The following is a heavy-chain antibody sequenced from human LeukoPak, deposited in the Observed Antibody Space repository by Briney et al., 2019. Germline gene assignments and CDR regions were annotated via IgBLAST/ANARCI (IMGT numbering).Heavy chain of an antibody. V-gene: IGHV4-34*01. CDR2: INHSGST. CDR1: GGSFSGYY. D-gene: IGHD3-22*01. Sequence: PSETLSLTCAVYGGSFSGYYWSWIRQPPGKGLEWIGEINHSGSTNYNPSLKSRVTISVDTSKNQFSLKLSSVTAADTAVYYCARRGARERLTYYYDSSGRILDYWGQGTLVTVSS. J-gene: IGHJ4*02. CDR3: ARRGARERLTYYYDSSGRILDY.